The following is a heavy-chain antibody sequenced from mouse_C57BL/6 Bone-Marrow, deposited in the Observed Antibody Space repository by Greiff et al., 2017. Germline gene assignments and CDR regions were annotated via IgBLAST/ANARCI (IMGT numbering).Heavy chain of an antibody. J-gene: IGHJ1*01. CDR2: ISSGGDYI. CDR3: TRAGFAY. CDR1: GFTFSSYA. Sequence: DVKLQESGEGLVKPGGSLKLSCAASGFTFSSYAMSWVRQTPEKRLEWVAYISSGGDYIYYADTVKGRFTISRDNARNTLYLQMSSLKSEDTAMYYCTRAGFAYWGQGTTVTVSS. V-gene: IGHV5-9-1*02.